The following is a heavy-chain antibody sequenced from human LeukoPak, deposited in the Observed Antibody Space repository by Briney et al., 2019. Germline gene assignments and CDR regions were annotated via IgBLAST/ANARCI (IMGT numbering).Heavy chain of an antibody. CDR1: GGSISSGSYY. Sequence: PSETLSLTCTVSGGSISSGSYYWSWIRQPAGKGLEWIGRIYTSGSTNYNPSLKSRVTISVDTSKNQFSLKLSSVTAADTAVYYCASRMYSGSYDWFDPWGQGTLVTVSS. CDR3: ASRMYSGSYDWFDP. J-gene: IGHJ5*02. D-gene: IGHD1-26*01. V-gene: IGHV4-61*02. CDR2: IYTSGST.